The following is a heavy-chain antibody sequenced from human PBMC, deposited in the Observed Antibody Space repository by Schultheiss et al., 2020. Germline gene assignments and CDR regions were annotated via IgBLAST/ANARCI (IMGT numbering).Heavy chain of an antibody. D-gene: IGHD3-16*02. J-gene: IGHJ5*02. CDR2: IYYSGST. CDR3: ARGGYLSWFDP. V-gene: IGHV4-59*01. Sequence: SATLSLTCTVSGGSISSYYWSWIRQPPGKGLEWIGYIYYSGSTNYNPSLKSRVTISVDTSKNQFSLKLSSVTAADTAVYYCARGGYLSWFDPWGQGTLVTGYS. CDR1: GGSISSYY.